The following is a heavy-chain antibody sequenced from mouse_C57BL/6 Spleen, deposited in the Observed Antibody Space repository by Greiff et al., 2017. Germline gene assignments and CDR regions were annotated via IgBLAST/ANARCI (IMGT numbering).Heavy chain of an antibody. J-gene: IGHJ2*01. CDR1: GYTFTSYW. CDR3: ARYQGYLLPFDY. Sequence: QVQLQQPGAELVKPGASVKLSCKASGYTFTSYWMQWVKQRPGQGLEWIGEIDPSDSYTNYNQKFKGKATLTVDTSSSTAYMQLSSLTSEDSAVYYCARYQGYLLPFDYWGQGTTLTVSS. V-gene: IGHV1-50*01. CDR2: IDPSDSYT. D-gene: IGHD1-1*01.